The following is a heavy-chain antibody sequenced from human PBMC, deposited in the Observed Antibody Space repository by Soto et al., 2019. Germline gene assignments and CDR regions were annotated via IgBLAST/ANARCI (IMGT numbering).Heavy chain of an antibody. CDR1: GFTFRSSW. Sequence: EVQLVESGGGLVQPGGSLRLSCAASGFTFRSSWMYWVRQTPGKGPVWVSCINGDGSVICYADSVKGRFTITRDNARHTLYLQLNILTTEDSAVYYCVRDIRWGQGTLVSVSS. V-gene: IGHV3-74*01. CDR2: INGDGSVI. J-gene: IGHJ4*02. CDR3: VRDIR.